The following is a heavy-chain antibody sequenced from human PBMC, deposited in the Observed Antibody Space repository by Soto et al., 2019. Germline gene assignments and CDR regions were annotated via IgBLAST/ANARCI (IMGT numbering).Heavy chain of an antibody. D-gene: IGHD6-6*01. CDR1: GGTFSSYA. CDR2: IIPIFGTA. CDR3: ARCIAARRGYYYYGMDV. J-gene: IGHJ6*02. Sequence: GASVKVSCKASGGTFSSYAISWVRQAPGQGLEWMGGIIPIFGTANYAQKFQGRVTITADESTSTAYMELSSLRSEDTAVYYCARCIAARRGYYYYGMDVWGQGTTVTVSS. V-gene: IGHV1-69*13.